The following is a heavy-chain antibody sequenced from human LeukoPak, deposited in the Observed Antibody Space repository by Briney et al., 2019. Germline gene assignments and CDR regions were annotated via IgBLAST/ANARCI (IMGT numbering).Heavy chain of an antibody. D-gene: IGHD3-10*01. J-gene: IGHJ4*02. CDR1: GYTFISYG. Sequence: ASVKVSCKASGYTFISYGISWVRQAPGQGLEWMGWISAYNGNTNYAQKLQGRVTMTTDTSTSTAYMELRSLRSDDTAVYYCARSYYYGSGSSDDFDYWGQGTLVTVSS. V-gene: IGHV1-18*01. CDR2: ISAYNGNT. CDR3: ARSYYYGSGSSDDFDY.